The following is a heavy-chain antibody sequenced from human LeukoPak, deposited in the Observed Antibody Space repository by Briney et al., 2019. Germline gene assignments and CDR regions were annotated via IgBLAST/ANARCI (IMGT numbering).Heavy chain of an antibody. D-gene: IGHD4-23*01. V-gene: IGHV1-18*01. J-gene: IGHJ4*02. Sequence: GESLKISCKGSGYTFTSYGISWVRQAPGQGLEWMGWISAYNGNTNYAQKLQGRVTMTTDTSTSTAYMELRSLRSDDTAVYYCARGYLTRMFDYWGQGTLVTVSS. CDR1: GYTFTSYG. CDR2: ISAYNGNT. CDR3: ARGYLTRMFDY.